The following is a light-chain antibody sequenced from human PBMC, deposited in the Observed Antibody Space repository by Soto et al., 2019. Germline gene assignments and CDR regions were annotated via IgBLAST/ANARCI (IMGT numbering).Light chain of an antibody. CDR2: SNN. J-gene: IGLJ2*01. Sequence: QSVLTQPPSASGTPEQRVTNSCSESSSNIGSNTVNWYQQLPGTAPKLLIYSNNQRPPGVPDRFSGSKSGNSASLAISRLQSEDEADYYCAAWDDCLNEGVFGGGTTLTV. V-gene: IGLV1-44*01. CDR1: SSNIGSNT. CDR3: AAWDDCLNEGV.